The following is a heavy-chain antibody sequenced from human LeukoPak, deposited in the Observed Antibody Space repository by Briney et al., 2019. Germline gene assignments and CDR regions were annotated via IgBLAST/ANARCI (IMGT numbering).Heavy chain of an antibody. CDR3: ARDHRSDY. J-gene: IGHJ4*02. V-gene: IGHV3-53*01. Sequence: PGGSLRLSCAASGFTFSNYWIHWVRQAPGKGLEWVSVIYSGGSTYYADSVKGRFTISRDNSKNTLYLQMNSLRAEDTAVYYCARDHRSDYWGQGTLVTVSS. CDR2: IYSGGST. CDR1: GFTFSNYW.